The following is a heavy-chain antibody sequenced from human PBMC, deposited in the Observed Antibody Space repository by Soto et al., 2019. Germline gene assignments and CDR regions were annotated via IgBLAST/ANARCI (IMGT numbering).Heavy chain of an antibody. D-gene: IGHD6-19*01. Sequence: QVQLVQSGAEVRKPGSSVKVSCKASGGTFTTYDISWVRQAPGQGLEWMGGIIPLFDATKYGQKFQGRVTITADKSTGTAYMELSSLRSEDTAMYYCARDRSSSWYNGTFYFDSWGQGTLVTVSS. V-gene: IGHV1-69*06. CDR1: GGTFTTYD. J-gene: IGHJ4*02. CDR3: ARDRSSSWYNGTFYFDS. CDR2: IIPLFDAT.